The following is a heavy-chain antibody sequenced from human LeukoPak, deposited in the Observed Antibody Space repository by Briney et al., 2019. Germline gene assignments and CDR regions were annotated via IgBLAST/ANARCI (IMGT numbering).Heavy chain of an antibody. J-gene: IGHJ4*02. D-gene: IGHD4/OR15-4a*01. V-gene: IGHV3-74*01. CDR3: TKVAWGGDYGDY. CDR2: INSDGSNT. CDR1: GFSFSTSW. Sequence: GGSLRLSCAASGFSFSTSWMHWVRHTPEKGLVWVSRINSDGSNTIYADSVKGRFTISRDNAKNTLYLQMNSLRAEDTAVYYCTKVAWGGDYGDYWGQGTLVTVSS.